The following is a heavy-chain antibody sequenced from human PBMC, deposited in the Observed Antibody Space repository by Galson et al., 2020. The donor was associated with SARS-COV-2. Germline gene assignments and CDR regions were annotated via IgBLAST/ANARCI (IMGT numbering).Heavy chain of an antibody. CDR2: ISAYNGNT. V-gene: IGHV1-18*04. J-gene: IGHJ5*02. CDR1: GYTFTGYY. D-gene: IGHD3-10*01. CDR3: ARDRVGSWFGP. Sequence: SVKVSCKTSGYTFTGYYMHWVRQAPGQGLEWMGWISAYNGNTNYAQKLQGRVTMTTDTSTSTAYMELRSLRSDDTAVYYCARDRVGSWFGPWGQGTLVSVSS.